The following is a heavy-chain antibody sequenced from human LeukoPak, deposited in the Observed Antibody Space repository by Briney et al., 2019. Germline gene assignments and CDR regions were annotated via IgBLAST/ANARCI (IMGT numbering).Heavy chain of an antibody. Sequence: ASVKVSCKVSGYTLTEMSIHWVRQAPGGALEWMGGFDPEDGETVYAPKFQGRVTMTEDTSADTAYMQLSSLRSEEPAVYYCTTCLNGAGQPVAIYYYGMDVWGQGTTVTVSS. CDR1: GYTLTEMS. J-gene: IGHJ6*02. V-gene: IGHV1-24*01. D-gene: IGHD2-2*01. CDR3: TTCLNGAGQPVAIYYYGMDV. CDR2: FDPEDGET.